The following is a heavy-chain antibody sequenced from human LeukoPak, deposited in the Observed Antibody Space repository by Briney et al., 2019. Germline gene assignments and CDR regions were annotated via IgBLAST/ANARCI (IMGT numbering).Heavy chain of an antibody. CDR2: INPSGGST. D-gene: IGHD2-15*01. V-gene: IGHV1-46*01. CDR3: ARGLVVVAAQFDY. CDR1: GYTFTSYY. J-gene: IGHJ4*02. Sequence: ASVKVSCKASGYTFTSYYMHWVRQAPGQGLEWMGIINPSGGSTSYAQKFQGRVTITADKSTSTAYMELSSLRSEDTAVYYCARGLVVVAAQFDYWGQGTLVTVSS.